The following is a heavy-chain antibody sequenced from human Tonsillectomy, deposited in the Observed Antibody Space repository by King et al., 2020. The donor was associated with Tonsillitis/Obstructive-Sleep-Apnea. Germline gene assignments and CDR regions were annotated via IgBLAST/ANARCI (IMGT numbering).Heavy chain of an antibody. J-gene: IGHJ6*03. V-gene: IGHV5-51*01. CDR2: IYPGDSDT. D-gene: IGHD5-18*01. CDR1: GYSFTSYW. CDR3: ARHPGGYSYGSNYYYYMDV. Sequence: VQLVESGAEVKKPGESLKISCKGSGYSFTSYWIGWVRQMPGKGLEWMGIIYPGDSDTRYSPSFQGQVTISADKSISTAYLQWSSLKASDTAMYYCARHPGGYSYGSNYYYYMDVWGKGTTVTVSS.